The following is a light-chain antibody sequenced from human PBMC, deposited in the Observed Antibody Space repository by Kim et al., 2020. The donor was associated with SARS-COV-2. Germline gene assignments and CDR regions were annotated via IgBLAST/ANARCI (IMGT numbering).Light chain of an antibody. V-gene: IGKV3-11*01. CDR1: QSVSSY. CDR2: DAS. J-gene: IGKJ5*01. Sequence: LSPGERATLSCRASQSVSSYLAWYQQKPGQAPRLLIYDASNRATGIPARFSGSGSGTDFTLTISSLEPEDFAVYYCKQRSNWPITFGQGTRLEIK. CDR3: KQRSNWPIT.